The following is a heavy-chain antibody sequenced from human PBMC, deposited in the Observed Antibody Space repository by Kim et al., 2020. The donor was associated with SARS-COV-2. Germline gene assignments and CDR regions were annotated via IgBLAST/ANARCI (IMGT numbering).Heavy chain of an antibody. CDR1: GYSFTSYW. Sequence: GESLKISCKGSGYSFTSYWIGWVRQMPGKGLEWMGIIYPGDSDTRYSPSFQGQVTISADKSISTAYLQWSSLKASDTAMYYCARIGFGGSSWYGLGVNLNWFDPWGQGTLVTVSS. CDR3: ARIGFGGSSWYGLGVNLNWFDP. J-gene: IGHJ5*02. CDR2: IYPGDSDT. V-gene: IGHV5-51*01. D-gene: IGHD6-13*01.